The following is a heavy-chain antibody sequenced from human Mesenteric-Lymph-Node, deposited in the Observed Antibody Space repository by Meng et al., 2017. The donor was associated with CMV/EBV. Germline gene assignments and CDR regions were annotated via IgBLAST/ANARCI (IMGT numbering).Heavy chain of an antibody. Sequence: GESLKISCAASGFTFRSYAMSWVRQAPGKGLDWVAGISGSGSTTKYAASVEGRFTISRDNSKDTLFLQMNSLRVEDTALYYYAKDMWEYQLPDGSWGQGTLVTVSS. D-gene: IGHD2-2*01. V-gene: IGHV3-23*01. CDR1: GFTFRSYA. CDR3: AKDMWEYQLPDGS. CDR2: ISGSGSTT. J-gene: IGHJ5*02.